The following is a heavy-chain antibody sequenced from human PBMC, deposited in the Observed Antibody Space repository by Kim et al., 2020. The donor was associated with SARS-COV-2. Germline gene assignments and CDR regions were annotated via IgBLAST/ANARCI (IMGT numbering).Heavy chain of an antibody. V-gene: IGHV4-39*07. CDR2: IYYSGST. Sequence: SETLSLTCTVSGGSISSSSYYWGWIRQPPGKGLEWIGSIYYSGSTYYNPSLKSRVTISVDTSKNQFSLKLSSVTAADTAVYYCARDPSYIVVVTAIRAFDIWGQGTMVTVSS. J-gene: IGHJ3*02. D-gene: IGHD2-21*02. CDR3: ARDPSYIVVVTAIRAFDI. CDR1: GGSISSSSYY.